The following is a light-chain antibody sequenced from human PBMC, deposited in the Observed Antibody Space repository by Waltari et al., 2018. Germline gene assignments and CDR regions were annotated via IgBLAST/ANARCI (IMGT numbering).Light chain of an antibody. V-gene: IGKV3D-11*01. Sequence: SCRASQGVGRSLVWYQQKPGQAPRLLIYDTYKRATGIPDRFSGSGSGTDFSLTISRLEPEDFAVYYCQKYDRLPATFGQGTKVEIK. J-gene: IGKJ1*01. CDR1: QGVGRS. CDR2: DTY. CDR3: QKYDRLPAT.